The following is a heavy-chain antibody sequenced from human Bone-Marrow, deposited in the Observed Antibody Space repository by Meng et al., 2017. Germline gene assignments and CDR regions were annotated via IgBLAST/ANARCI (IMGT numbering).Heavy chain of an antibody. CDR2: IWYDGSNK. CDR3: ARYDERCSSTSCYLGSSYGMDV. J-gene: IGHJ6*02. CDR1: GFTFSSYG. V-gene: IGHV3-33*01. Sequence: GESLKISCAASGFTFSSYGMHWVRQAPGKGLEWVAVIWYDGSNKYYADSVKGRFTISRDNSKNTLYLQMNSLRAEDTAVYYCARYDERCSSTSCYLGSSYGMDVWGQGTTVTVSS. D-gene: IGHD2-2*01.